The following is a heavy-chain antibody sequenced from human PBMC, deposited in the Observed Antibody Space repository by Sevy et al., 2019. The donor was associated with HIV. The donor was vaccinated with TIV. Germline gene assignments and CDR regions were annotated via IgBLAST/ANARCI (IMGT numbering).Heavy chain of an antibody. J-gene: IGHJ6*02. CDR3: ARDVGIVVVISRPYYGMDV. D-gene: IGHD2-21*01. Sequence: GGSLRLSCAASGFTFSSYSMNWVRQAPGKGLEWVSYISSGSSTIYYADSVKGRFTISRDNAKNSLYLQMNSLRAEDTAVYYCARDVGIVVVISRPYYGMDVWGQGTTVTVSS. V-gene: IGHV3-48*01. CDR1: GFTFSSYS. CDR2: ISSGSSTI.